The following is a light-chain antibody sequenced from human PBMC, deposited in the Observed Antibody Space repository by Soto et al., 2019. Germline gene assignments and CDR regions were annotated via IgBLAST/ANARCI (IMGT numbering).Light chain of an antibody. Sequence: DIQMTQSPSTLSASVGDRVTITCRASQSISSWLAWYQQKPGKAPKLLIYKASSLESGVPSRFSGSGSVTEFTLTISSLQPDDFATYYCQQYNSYPWTFGQGTKWIS. V-gene: IGKV1-5*03. J-gene: IGKJ1*01. CDR2: KAS. CDR1: QSISSW. CDR3: QQYNSYPWT.